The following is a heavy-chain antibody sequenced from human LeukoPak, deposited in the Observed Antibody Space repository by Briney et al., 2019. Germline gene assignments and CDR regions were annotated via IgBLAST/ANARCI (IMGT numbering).Heavy chain of an antibody. CDR3: ARAPIYCSGGSCYPGFFDY. D-gene: IGHD2-15*01. V-gene: IGHV4-59*12. CDR1: DGSITNYD. CDR2: VHYSGTT. Sequence: PSETLSLTCTVSDGSITNYDWSWVRQPPGKGLEFIGHVHYSGTTNYNPSLKSRVTISVDKSKNQFSLKLSSVTAADTAVYYCARAPIYCSGGSCYPGFFDYWGQGTLVTVSS. J-gene: IGHJ4*02.